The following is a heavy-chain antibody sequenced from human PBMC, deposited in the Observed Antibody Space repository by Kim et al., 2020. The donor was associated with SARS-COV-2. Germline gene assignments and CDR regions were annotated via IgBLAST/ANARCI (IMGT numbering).Heavy chain of an antibody. CDR3: TTDSDDSSGYYFYYFDY. J-gene: IGHJ4*02. Sequence: GGSLRLSCAASGFTFSNAWMSWVRQAPGKGLEWVGRIKSKTDGGTTDYAAPVKGRFTISRDDSKNTLYLQMNSLKTEDTAVYYCTTDSDDSSGYYFYYFDYWGQGTLVTVSS. V-gene: IGHV3-15*01. CDR1: GFTFSNAW. CDR2: IKSKTDGGTT. D-gene: IGHD3-22*01.